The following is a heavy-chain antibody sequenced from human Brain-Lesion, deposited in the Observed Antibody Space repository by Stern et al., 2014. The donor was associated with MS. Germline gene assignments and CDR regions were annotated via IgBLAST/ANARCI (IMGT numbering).Heavy chain of an antibody. J-gene: IGHJ4*02. CDR3: ARHDSVPRPSQLYSARDRGPGYFDY. CDR2: IYSSGFT. Sequence: QVQLVQSGPGLVKPSETLSLPCTVSGGSISSSTYYWAWIRQPPGKGLEWIGNIYSSGFTYYNPSLKSRVTISVDMSKNQFSLKLSSVTAADTAIYYCARHDSVPRPSQLYSARDRGPGYFDYWGQGTLVTVSS. V-gene: IGHV4-39*01. CDR1: GGSISSSTYY. D-gene: IGHD1-26*01.